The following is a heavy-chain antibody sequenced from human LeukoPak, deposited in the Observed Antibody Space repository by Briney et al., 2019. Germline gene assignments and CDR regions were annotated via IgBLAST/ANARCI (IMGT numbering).Heavy chain of an antibody. CDR3: AREGRDGYNEY. Sequence: SETLSLTCSVSGGSISRYYWSWVRQPPGKGLEWIGYIYNNASTSYSPSLKSRLFMSVDTSTNKVSLKLRSVTEADTAIYYCAREGRDGYNEYWGQGTLVTVSS. CDR2: IYNNAST. V-gene: IGHV4-59*01. D-gene: IGHD5-24*01. J-gene: IGHJ4*02. CDR1: GGSISRYY.